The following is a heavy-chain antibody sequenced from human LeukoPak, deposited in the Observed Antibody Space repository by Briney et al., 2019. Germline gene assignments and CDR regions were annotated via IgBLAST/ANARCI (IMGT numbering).Heavy chain of an antibody. V-gene: IGHV4-59*08. CDR1: GGSISGYF. Sequence: SETLSLTCTVSGGSISGYFWSWIRQPPGKGLDYIGYIYYSGSTNYNPSLESRVTISVDTSKNQFSLKLHSVTAADTAVYYCARHYYDRSGYYYFDYWGQGTLVTVSS. CDR2: IYYSGST. CDR3: ARHYYDRSGYYYFDY. J-gene: IGHJ4*02. D-gene: IGHD3-22*01.